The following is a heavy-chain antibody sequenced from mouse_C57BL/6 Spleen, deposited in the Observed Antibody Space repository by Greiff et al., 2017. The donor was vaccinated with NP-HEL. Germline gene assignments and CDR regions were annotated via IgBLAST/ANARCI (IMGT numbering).Heavy chain of an antibody. Sequence: QVQLQQSGAELVKPGASVKISCKASGYAFSSYWMNWVKQRPGKGLEWIGQIYPGDGDTNYNGKFKGKATLTADKSSSTAYMQLSSLTSEDSAVYFCARVEGYDGRYFDYWGQGTTLTVSS. J-gene: IGHJ2*01. V-gene: IGHV1-80*01. CDR3: ARVEGYDGRYFDY. CDR2: IYPGDGDT. D-gene: IGHD2-3*01. CDR1: GYAFSSYW.